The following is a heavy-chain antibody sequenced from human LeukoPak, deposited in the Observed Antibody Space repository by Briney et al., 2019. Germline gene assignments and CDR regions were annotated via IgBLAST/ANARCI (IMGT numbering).Heavy chain of an antibody. D-gene: IGHD3-22*01. J-gene: IGHJ4*02. CDR2: ISRGGENI. Sequence: GGSLRLSCVASVFTFSDSYMRWIRQAPGKGLEWISHISRGGENIYYADSVKGRFTISRDNAKNSLYLQMNSLRAEDTAVYYCAKDDKRAHWGQGTLVTVSS. CDR3: AKDDKRAH. CDR1: VFTFSDSY. V-gene: IGHV3-11*04.